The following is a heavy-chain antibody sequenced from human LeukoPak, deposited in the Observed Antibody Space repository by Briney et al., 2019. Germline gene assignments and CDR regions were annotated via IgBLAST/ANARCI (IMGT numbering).Heavy chain of an antibody. CDR1: GFTFTRRW. J-gene: IGHJ4*02. CDR3: ARGLSGPVGTDY. D-gene: IGHD3-10*01. CDR2: ISGSGGST. V-gene: IGHV3-23*01. Sequence: GGSLRLSCAASGFTFTRRWMHWVRQAPGKGLEWVSAISGSGGSTYYADSVKGRFTISRDNTKNTLYLQMNSLRAEDTAVYYCARGLSGPVGTDYWGQGTLVTVSS.